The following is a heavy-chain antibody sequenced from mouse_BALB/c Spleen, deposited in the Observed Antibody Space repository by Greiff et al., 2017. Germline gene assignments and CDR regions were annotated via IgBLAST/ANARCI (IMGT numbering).Heavy chain of an antibody. V-gene: IGHV1-7*01. CDR1: GYTFTSYW. Sequence: QVQLKQSGAELAKPGASVKMSCKASGYTFTSYWMHWVKQRPGQGLEWIGYINPSTGYTEYNQKFKDKATLTADKSSSTAYMQLSSLTSEDSAVYYCAIYYDYPNYWGQGTTLTVSS. CDR3: AIYYDYPNY. D-gene: IGHD2-4*01. J-gene: IGHJ2*01. CDR2: INPSTGYT.